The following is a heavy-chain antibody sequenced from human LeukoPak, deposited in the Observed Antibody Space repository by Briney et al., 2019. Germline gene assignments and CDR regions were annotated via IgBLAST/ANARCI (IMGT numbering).Heavy chain of an antibody. J-gene: IGHJ4*02. CDR1: VYTFTGYY. CDR3: ARDYCSSTSCYDY. Sequence: ASVKVSCKASVYTFTGYYMHWVRQAPGQGLEWMGWINPNSGGTNYAQKFQGRVTMTRDTSISTAYMELSRLRSDDTAVYYCARDYCSSTSCYDYWGQGTLVTVSS. CDR2: INPNSGGT. V-gene: IGHV1-2*02. D-gene: IGHD2-2*01.